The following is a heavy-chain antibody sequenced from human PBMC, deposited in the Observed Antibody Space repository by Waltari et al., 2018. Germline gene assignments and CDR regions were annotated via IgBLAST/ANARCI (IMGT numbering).Heavy chain of an antibody. CDR3: ARVLLQSGDGDY. Sequence: QVQLVQSGAEVKKPGASVKVSCKASGYTFTGYYMHWVRQAPVQGLEWMGWSSLNSGGTNYELKLKGRVTMTRDASISTAYMELSRVRSDDTAVYYCARVLLQSGDGDYWGQGTLVTVSS. CDR2: SSLNSGGT. CDR1: GYTFTGYY. D-gene: IGHD2-21*01. J-gene: IGHJ4*02. V-gene: IGHV1-2*02.